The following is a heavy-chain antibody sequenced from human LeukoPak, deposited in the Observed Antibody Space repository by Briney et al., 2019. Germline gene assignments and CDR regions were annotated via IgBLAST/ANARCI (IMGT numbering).Heavy chain of an antibody. CDR3: ARASSPGYYFDY. CDR1: GGSISSGGYY. CDR2: IYYSGST. V-gene: IGHV4-31*03. Sequence: PSETLSLTSSVSGGSISSGGYYWAWTRQRPGKGLEWIGYIYYSGSTYYNPSLKSRLIISLDTSKNQFSLKLSSLTAADPALYYCARASSPGYYFDYWGQGTLVTVSS. D-gene: IGHD2-2*01. J-gene: IGHJ4*02.